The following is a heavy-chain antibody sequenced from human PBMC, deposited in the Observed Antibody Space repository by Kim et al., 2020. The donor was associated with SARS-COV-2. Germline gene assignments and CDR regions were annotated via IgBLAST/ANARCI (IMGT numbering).Heavy chain of an antibody. Sequence: ASVKVSCKVSGYTLIQLSIHWVRQPPGKGLEWMGGFDPEEGGTIYSQRFRDRVTMTEDTSTDTAYLEVSSLTSDDTALYYCAHRTSLYTLDVWGQGTTVTVSS. J-gene: IGHJ6*02. V-gene: IGHV1-24*01. D-gene: IGHD2-2*01. CDR2: FDPEEGGT. CDR1: GYTLIQLS. CDR3: AHRTSLYTLDV.